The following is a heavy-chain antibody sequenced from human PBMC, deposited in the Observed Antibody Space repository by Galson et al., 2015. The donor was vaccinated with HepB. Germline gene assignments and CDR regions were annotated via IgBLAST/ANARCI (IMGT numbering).Heavy chain of an antibody. CDR1: GLTFNTYG. CDR2: IAYDGRSE. J-gene: IGHJ4*02. CDR3: AKSEIGASYQGEAFDH. V-gene: IGHV3-30*18. D-gene: IGHD1-26*01. Sequence: SLRLSCAASGLTFNTYGMHWVRQAPGKGLEWVAVIAYDGRSEYYADPVKGRFTISKDNSKNTVYLQMNSLRAEDTAVYYCAKSEIGASYQGEAFDHWGQGTLVTVSS.